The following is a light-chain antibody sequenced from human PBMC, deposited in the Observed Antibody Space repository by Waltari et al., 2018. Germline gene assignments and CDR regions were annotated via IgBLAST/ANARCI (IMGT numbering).Light chain of an antibody. CDR2: SAS. J-gene: IGKJ1*01. CDR1: LCVISDD. Sequence: CRSRLCVISDDLSWFQQKLRLAPWLRGYSASCWATGIPDMFSGSGSGTDLTLTISKLGPEDLAVEYCHQYDRASCTFGQGTKVEIK. CDR3: HQYDRASCT. V-gene: IGKV3-20*01.